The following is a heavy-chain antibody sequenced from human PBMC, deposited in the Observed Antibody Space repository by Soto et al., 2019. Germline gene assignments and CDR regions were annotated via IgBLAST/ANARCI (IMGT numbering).Heavy chain of an antibody. D-gene: IGHD4-17*01. CDR1: GYTFTSYA. V-gene: IGHV1-3*01. Sequence: GASVKVSCKASGYTFTSYAMHWVRQAPGQRLEWMGWINAGNGNTKYSQKFQGRVTITRDTSASTAYMELSSLRSEDTAVYYCARVIKYGDYSRWFDLWGTGTLVTVAS. CDR2: INAGNGNT. J-gene: IGHJ5*02. CDR3: ARVIKYGDYSRWFDL.